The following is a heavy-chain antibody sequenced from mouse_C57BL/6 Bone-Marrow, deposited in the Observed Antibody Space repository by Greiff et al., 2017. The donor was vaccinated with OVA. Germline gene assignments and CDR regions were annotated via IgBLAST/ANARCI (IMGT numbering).Heavy chain of an antibody. CDR2: ISDGGSYT. CDR1: GFTFSSYA. J-gene: IGHJ1*03. CDR3: ARNYYGSSHWYVDV. Sequence: EVMLVESGGGLVKPGGSLKLSCAASGFTFSSYAMSWVRQTPEKRLEWVATISDGGSYTYYPDNVKGRFTISRDNAKNNLYLQMSHLKSEDTAMYYCARNYYGSSHWYVDVWGTGTTVTVSS. V-gene: IGHV5-4*03. D-gene: IGHD1-1*01.